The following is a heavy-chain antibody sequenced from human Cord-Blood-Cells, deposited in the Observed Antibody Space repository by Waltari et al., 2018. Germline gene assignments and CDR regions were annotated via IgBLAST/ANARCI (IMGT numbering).Heavy chain of an antibody. CDR3: TTGQQLVPNWFDP. V-gene: IGHV3-15*01. CDR1: GFTFSKAW. CDR2: IKSKTDGGTI. J-gene: IGHJ5*02. Sequence: EVQLVESGGGLVKPGGSLRLSCAASGFTFSKAWMSGVRQAPGKGLEWVGPIKSKTDGGTIDYAGPVRGRFTISRDDSKNTLYLQMNSLKTEDTAVYYCTTGQQLVPNWFDPWGQGTLVTVSS. D-gene: IGHD6-13*01.